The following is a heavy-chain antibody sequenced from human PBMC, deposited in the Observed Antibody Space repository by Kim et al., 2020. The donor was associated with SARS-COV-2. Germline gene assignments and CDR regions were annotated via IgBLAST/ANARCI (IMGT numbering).Heavy chain of an antibody. CDR2: IYYSGST. J-gene: IGHJ4*02. D-gene: IGHD6-19*01. CDR1: GGSISSSSYY. Sequence: SETLSLTCTVSGGSISSSSYYWGWIRQPPGKGLEWIGSIYYSGSTYYNPSLKSRVTISVDTSKNQFSLKLSSVTAADTAVYYCKCFSSGWFPPLPDYWGQGTLVTVSS. CDR3: KCFSSGWFPPLPDY. V-gene: IGHV4-39*01.